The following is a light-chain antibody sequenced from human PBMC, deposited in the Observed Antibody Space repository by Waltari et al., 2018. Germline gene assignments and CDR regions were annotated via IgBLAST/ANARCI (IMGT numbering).Light chain of an antibody. CDR1: QSVSSSY. CDR2: GAS. V-gene: IGKV3-20*01. CDR3: QQYGRSPRT. J-gene: IGKJ1*01. Sequence: EIVLTQSPGTLSSSPGERATLSCRASQSVSSSYLAWYQQKPGQAPRILIYGASSRATGITDRFSGSGSGTDFTLTISRLEPEDFAVYYCQQYGRSPRTFGQGTTVEIK.